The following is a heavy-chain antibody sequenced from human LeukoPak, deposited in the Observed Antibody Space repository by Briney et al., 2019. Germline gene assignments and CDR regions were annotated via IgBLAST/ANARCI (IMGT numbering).Heavy chain of an antibody. D-gene: IGHD2-21*02. V-gene: IGHV4-61*02. Sequence: SETLSLTCTVSGGSISSASYYWSWIRQPAGKGLDWIGRIYISESTNNNPSLKSRVTISIDTSKTQFSLKLSSVTAADTAVYYCARGGGDRNWFDPWGHGTLVTVSS. CDR1: GGSISSASYY. CDR2: IYISEST. J-gene: IGHJ5*02. CDR3: ARGGGDRNWFDP.